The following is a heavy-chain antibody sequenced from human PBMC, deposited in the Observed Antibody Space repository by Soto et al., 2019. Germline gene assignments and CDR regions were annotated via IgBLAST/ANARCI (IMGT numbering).Heavy chain of an antibody. V-gene: IGHV1-69*13. Sequence: AVTVSCKASVGTFISYAISWVRQAPGQGLEWMGGIIPIFGTANYAQKFQGRVTITADESTSTAYMELSSLRSEDTAVYYCARSQYSSSSNRYYYYYGMDVWGQGTTVTVS. CDR2: IIPIFGTA. D-gene: IGHD6-6*01. CDR3: ARSQYSSSSNRYYYYYGMDV. J-gene: IGHJ6*02. CDR1: VGTFISYA.